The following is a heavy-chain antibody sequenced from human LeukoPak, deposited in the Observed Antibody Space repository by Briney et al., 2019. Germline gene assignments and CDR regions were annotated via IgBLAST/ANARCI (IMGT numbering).Heavy chain of an antibody. CDR3: ARGGLGYCSGGSCYSPSPFDY. CDR1: GDSVSSNSAA. V-gene: IGHV6-1*01. D-gene: IGHD2-15*01. J-gene: IGHJ4*02. CDR2: TYYRSKWYN. Sequence: SQTLSLTCAISGDSVSSNSAAWNWIRQSPSRGLEWLGRTYYRSKWYNDYAVSVKSRITINPDTSKNQFSLQLNSVTPEDTAVYYCARGGLGYCSGGSCYSPSPFDYWGQGTLVTVSS.